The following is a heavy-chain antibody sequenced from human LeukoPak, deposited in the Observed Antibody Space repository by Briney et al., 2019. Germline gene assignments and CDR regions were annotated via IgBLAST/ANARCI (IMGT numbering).Heavy chain of an antibody. Sequence: ASVKVSCKASGYTFTSYYMHWVRQAPGQGLEWMGIINPSGGNTNYAQKLQGRVTMTTDTSTSTAYMKLRSLRSDDTAVYYCARDRESSGSDYWGQGTLVTVSS. D-gene: IGHD6-19*01. CDR1: GYTFTSYY. CDR3: ARDRESSGSDY. J-gene: IGHJ4*02. CDR2: INPSGGNT. V-gene: IGHV1-46*01.